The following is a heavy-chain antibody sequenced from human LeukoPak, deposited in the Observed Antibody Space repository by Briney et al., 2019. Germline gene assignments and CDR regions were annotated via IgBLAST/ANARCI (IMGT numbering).Heavy chain of an antibody. CDR2: IYHSGST. J-gene: IGHJ3*02. Sequence: PSETLSLTCAVFGYSISSGYYWGWIRQPPGKGLEWIGSIYHSGSTYYNPSLKSRVTISVDTSKNQFSLKLSSVTAADTAVYYCAWRGDYGGPPGAFDIWGQGTMVTVSS. D-gene: IGHD4-23*01. CDR3: AWRGDYGGPPGAFDI. CDR1: GYSISSGYY. V-gene: IGHV4-38-2*01.